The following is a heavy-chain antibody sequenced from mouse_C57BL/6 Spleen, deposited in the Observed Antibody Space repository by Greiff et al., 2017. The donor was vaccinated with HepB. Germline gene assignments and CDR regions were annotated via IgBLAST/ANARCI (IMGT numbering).Heavy chain of an antibody. J-gene: IGHJ2*01. Sequence: QVQLQQPGAELVMPGASVKLSCKASGYTFTSYWMHWVKQRPGQGLEWIGVIDPSDSYTNYNQKFKGKATLTVDTSSSTAYMQLSSLTSEDSAVYYCARSDFRDYFDYWGQGTTLTVSS. CDR2: IDPSDSYT. CDR3: ARSDFRDYFDY. CDR1: GYTFTSYW. V-gene: IGHV1-59*01.